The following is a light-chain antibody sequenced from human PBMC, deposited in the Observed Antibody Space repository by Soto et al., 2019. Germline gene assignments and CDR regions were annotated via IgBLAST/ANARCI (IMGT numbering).Light chain of an antibody. CDR2: GAS. V-gene: IGKV3-15*01. Sequence: ELVMTQSPAALSVSPGETATVSCRASQSVSNTLAWYQQQPGHAPRLLIYGASTRATGIPARFSGSGSGTEFTLTISSLQSEDFAVYYCQQYNNWPPWTFGQGTKVEIK. J-gene: IGKJ1*01. CDR1: QSVSNT. CDR3: QQYNNWPPWT.